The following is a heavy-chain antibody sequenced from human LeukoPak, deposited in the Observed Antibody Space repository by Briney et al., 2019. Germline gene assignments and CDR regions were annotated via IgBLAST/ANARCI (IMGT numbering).Heavy chain of an antibody. CDR3: GRQGYTASSYFLDF. V-gene: IGHV4-4*07. Sequence: PSETLSLTCTVSSGSINSYYWGWVRQPPGKGLEWIGRIYTTGATQYNPSLKSRVTMSIDTSTNQLSLNLRSMTAADTAVYYCGRQGYTASSYFLDFWSQGTLVAVS. CDR2: IYTTGAT. D-gene: IGHD2-2*02. CDR1: SGSINSYY. J-gene: IGHJ4*02.